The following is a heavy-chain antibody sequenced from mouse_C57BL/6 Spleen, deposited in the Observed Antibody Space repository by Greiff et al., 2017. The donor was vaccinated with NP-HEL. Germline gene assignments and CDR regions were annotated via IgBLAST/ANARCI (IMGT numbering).Heavy chain of an antibody. D-gene: IGHD3-3*01. J-gene: IGHJ4*01. CDR1: GYTFTNYW. V-gene: IGHV1-63*01. Sequence: QVQLKQSGAELVRPGTSVKMSCKASGYTFTNYWIGWAKQRPGHGLEWIGDIYPGGGYTNYNEKFKGKATLTADKSSSTAYMQFSSLTSEDSAIYYGARRDGGGAMDYWGQGTSVTVAS. CDR2: IYPGGGYT. CDR3: ARRDGGGAMDY.